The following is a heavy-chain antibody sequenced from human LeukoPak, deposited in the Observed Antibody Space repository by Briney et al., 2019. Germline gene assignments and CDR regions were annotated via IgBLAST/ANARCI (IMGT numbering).Heavy chain of an antibody. CDR3: ASTNPDGYNVDY. CDR1: GYSFTSYW. V-gene: IGHV5-51*01. J-gene: IGHJ4*02. Sequence: GESLKISCKASGYSFTSYWIGWVRQVPGKGLEWMGIIYPGDSKTRYGPSFQGQVTISADKSITTAYLQWSSLKASDTAMYYCASTNPDGYNVDYWGQGTLVTVS. CDR2: IYPGDSKT. D-gene: IGHD5-24*01.